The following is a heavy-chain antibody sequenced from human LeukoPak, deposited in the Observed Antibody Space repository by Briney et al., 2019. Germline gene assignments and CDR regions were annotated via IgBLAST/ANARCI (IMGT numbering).Heavy chain of an antibody. CDR3: ASDTLPVFVGWSY. V-gene: IGHV3-7*01. D-gene: IGHD2-15*01. J-gene: IGHJ4*02. Sequence: GGSLRLSCAVSGFTFSSYWMSWVRQAPGKGLEWVANMNQDGSAKFYVDSVKGRFTISRDNAKNSLYLEMNSLRAEDTAVYYCASDTLPVFVGWSYWGQGTLVTVSS. CDR2: MNQDGSAK. CDR1: GFTFSSYW.